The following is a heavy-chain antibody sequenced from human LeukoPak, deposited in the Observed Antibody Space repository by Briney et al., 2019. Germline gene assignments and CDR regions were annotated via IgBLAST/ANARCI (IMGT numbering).Heavy chain of an antibody. Sequence: ASVKVSCKASGYTFTSYAIHWVRQAPGQGLEWMGWINAGNGNRKYSQKFQDRVTITRDTSATTAYMELNSLTSEDTAVYYCARVSDDSGWNFDYWGQGTLVAVSS. V-gene: IGHV1-3*01. CDR2: INAGNGNR. CDR3: ARVSDDSGWNFDY. D-gene: IGHD6-19*01. J-gene: IGHJ4*02. CDR1: GYTFTSYA.